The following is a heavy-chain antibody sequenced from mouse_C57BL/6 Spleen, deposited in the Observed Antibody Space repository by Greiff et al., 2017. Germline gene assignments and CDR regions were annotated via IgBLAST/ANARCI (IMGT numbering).Heavy chain of an antibody. CDR3: ARDQGTVYFDY. J-gene: IGHJ2*01. Sequence: EVKLMESGGGLVKPGGSLKLSCAASGFTFSSYAMSWVRQTPEKRLEWVATISDGGSYTYYPDNVKGRFTISRDNAKNNLYLQMSHLKSEDTAMYYCARDQGTVYFDYWGQGTTLTVSS. CDR1: GFTFSSYA. V-gene: IGHV5-4*01. D-gene: IGHD3-2*02. CDR2: ISDGGSYT.